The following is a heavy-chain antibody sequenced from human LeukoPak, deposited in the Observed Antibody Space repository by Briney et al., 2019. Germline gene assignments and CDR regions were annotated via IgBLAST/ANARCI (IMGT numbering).Heavy chain of an antibody. CDR1: AGSISSHY. J-gene: IGHJ2*01. CDR2: IYYSGSP. Sequence: PSETLSLTCTVSAGSISSHYWSWIRQSPGKGLEWIGIIYYSGSPNYNPSLKSRVTTSIDTSKNQFSLKLSSVTAADTAMYYCARYTKMAIGWYFDLWGRGTLVTVSS. V-gene: IGHV4-59*08. CDR3: ARYTKMAIGWYFDL. D-gene: IGHD2-8*01.